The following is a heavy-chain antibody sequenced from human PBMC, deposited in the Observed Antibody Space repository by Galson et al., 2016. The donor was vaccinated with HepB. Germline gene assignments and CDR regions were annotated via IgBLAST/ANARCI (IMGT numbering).Heavy chain of an antibody. Sequence: SLRLSCAASGFTFSDYGMHWVRQAPGKGLEWVAVISYDGGNKYYADSVKGRFTISRDNSKNTLYLQMNSLRAEDTAVYYCAKDQFGGSSYGGNDAFDIWRQGTMVTVSS. V-gene: IGHV3-30*18. CDR1: GFTFSDYG. CDR3: AKDQFGGSSYGGNDAFDI. J-gene: IGHJ3*02. CDR2: ISYDGGNK. D-gene: IGHD1-26*01.